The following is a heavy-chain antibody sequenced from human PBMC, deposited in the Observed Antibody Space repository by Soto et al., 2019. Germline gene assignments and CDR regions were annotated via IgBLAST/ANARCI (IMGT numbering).Heavy chain of an antibody. Sequence: QVQLVQSGAEVKKPGSSVKVSCKTSGGIFRRHPIDWVRQAPGQGLEWMGGIVPQLGRVIYPRDFQGGVTIYAEELTNTSSLELSGLTSEDTAVYYCARPRTYDYESSAYYGHQFDDWGQGALVSVSS. D-gene: IGHD3-22*01. V-gene: IGHV1-69*01. J-gene: IGHJ4*02. CDR1: GGIFRRHP. CDR2: IVPQLGRV. CDR3: ARPRTYDYESSAYYGHQFDD.